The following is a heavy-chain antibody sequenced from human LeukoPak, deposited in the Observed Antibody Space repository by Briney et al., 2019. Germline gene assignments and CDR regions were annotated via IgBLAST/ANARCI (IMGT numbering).Heavy chain of an antibody. J-gene: IGHJ4*02. D-gene: IGHD6-13*01. Sequence: SGTLSLTCTVSGGSISSSSYYWGWIRQPPGKGLEWIGEIYHSGSTNYNPSLKSRVTISVDKSKNQFSLKLSSVTAADTAVYYCARSSSSWFLVDYWGQGTLVTVSS. CDR1: GGSISSSSYY. CDR2: IYHSGST. V-gene: IGHV4-39*07. CDR3: ARSSSSWFLVDY.